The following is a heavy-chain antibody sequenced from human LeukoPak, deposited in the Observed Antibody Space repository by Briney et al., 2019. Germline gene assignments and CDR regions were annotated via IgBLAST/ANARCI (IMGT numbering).Heavy chain of an antibody. CDR3: ARDWITGDIDY. J-gene: IGHJ4*02. CDR2: ISSSGSSI. CDR1: GFTFSNYE. Sequence: PGGSLRLSCAASGFTFSNYEMNWVRQAPGEGLEWISYISSSGSSIYYADSVKGRFTISRDNAKNSLYLHINSLRAEDTAVYYCARDWITGDIDYLGQGTLVTVSS. V-gene: IGHV3-48*03. D-gene: IGHD3-10*01.